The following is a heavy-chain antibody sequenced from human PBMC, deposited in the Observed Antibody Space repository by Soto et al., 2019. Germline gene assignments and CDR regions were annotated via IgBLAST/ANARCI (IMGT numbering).Heavy chain of an antibody. CDR2: INHSGST. CDR1: GGSFSGYY. V-gene: IGHV4-34*01. Sequence: SENLSLTCAVYGGSFSGYYWSWIRQPPGKGLEWIGEINHSGSTNYNPSLKSRVTISVDTSKNQFSLKLSSVTAADTAVYYCARGLFMTYGMDVWGQVTTFTVS. J-gene: IGHJ6*02. D-gene: IGHD3-16*01. CDR3: ARGLFMTYGMDV.